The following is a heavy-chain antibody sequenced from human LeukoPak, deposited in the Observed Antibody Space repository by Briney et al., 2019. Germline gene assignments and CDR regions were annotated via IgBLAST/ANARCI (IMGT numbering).Heavy chain of an antibody. CDR3: ARDPYYYDYSHFDY. J-gene: IGHJ4*02. CDR1: GYTFTDYY. V-gene: IGHV1-2*02. D-gene: IGHD3-22*01. Sequence: VASVKVSCKASGYTFTDYYMHWVRQAPGQGLEWMGWINPKSGGTNYAQQFEGRVTLTRDTSISTSYMEVSGLRYDDTAVYYCARDPYYYDYSHFDYWGQGTLVSVST. CDR2: INPKSGGT.